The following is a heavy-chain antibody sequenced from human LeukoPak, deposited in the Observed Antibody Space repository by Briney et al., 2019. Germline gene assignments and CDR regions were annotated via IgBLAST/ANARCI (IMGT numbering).Heavy chain of an antibody. V-gene: IGHV3-23*01. J-gene: IGHJ6*02. D-gene: IGHD1-20*01. CDR1: GFTFSSYA. CDR3: AKDLNWNRYYYYYGMDV. CDR2: FCGSGGST. Sequence: GASLRLSCAASGFTFSSYAMSWVRQAPGKGLEWVSAFCGSGGSTYYADSVKGRFTISRDNSKNTLYLQMNSLRAEDTAVYYCAKDLNWNRYYYYYGMDVWGQGTTVTVSS.